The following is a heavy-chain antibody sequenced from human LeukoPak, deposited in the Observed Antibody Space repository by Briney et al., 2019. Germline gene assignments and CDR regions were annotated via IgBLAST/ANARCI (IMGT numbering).Heavy chain of an antibody. V-gene: IGHV3-30-3*01. CDR2: ISYDGSNK. CDR1: GLTFSSYA. J-gene: IGHJ4*02. D-gene: IGHD1-26*01. Sequence: GGSLRLSCAASGLTFSSYAMHWVRQAPGKGLEWVAVISYDGSNKYYADSVKGRFTISRDNSKNTLYLQMNSLRAEDTAVYYCARDRVGATYLFDYWGQGTLVTVSS. CDR3: ARDRVGATYLFDY.